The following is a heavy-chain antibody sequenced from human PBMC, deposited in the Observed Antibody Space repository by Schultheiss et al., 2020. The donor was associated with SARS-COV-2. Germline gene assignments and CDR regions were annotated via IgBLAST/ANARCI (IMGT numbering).Heavy chain of an antibody. Sequence: GESLKISCAASGFTFSNAWMNWVRQAPGKGLEWVGRIKSKTDGGTTDYAAPVKGRFTISRDDSKNTLYLQMNSLKTEDTAVYYCTRDRRTSSPGRKLPGQNYYFDYWGQVTLVTVSS. D-gene: IGHD6-6*01. CDR3: TRDRRTSSPGRKLPGQNYYFDY. CDR1: GFTFSNAW. CDR2: IKSKTDGGTT. V-gene: IGHV3-15*07. J-gene: IGHJ4*02.